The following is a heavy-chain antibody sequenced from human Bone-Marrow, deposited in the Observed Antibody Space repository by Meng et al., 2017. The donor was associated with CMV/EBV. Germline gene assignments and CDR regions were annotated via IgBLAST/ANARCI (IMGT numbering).Heavy chain of an antibody. V-gene: IGHV1-2*02. Sequence: ASVKVSCKASGYTFTGYYMHWVRQAPGQGLEWMGWINPNSGGTNYAQKFQGRVTMTRDTSISTAYMELSRLRSDDTAVYYCARVWQQLARYNWFDPWGQGTLVTFYS. J-gene: IGHJ5*02. CDR1: GYTFTGYY. D-gene: IGHD6-13*01. CDR2: INPNSGGT. CDR3: ARVWQQLARYNWFDP.